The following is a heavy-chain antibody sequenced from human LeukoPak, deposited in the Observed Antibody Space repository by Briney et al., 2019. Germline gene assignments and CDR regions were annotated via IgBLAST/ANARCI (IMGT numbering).Heavy chain of an antibody. Sequence: GGSLRLSCAASGFTFSSYWMSWVRQAPGKGLEWVANTKQDGSEKYYVDSVKGRFTISRDNAKNSLYLQMNSLRAEDTAVYYCARGIYDFWSGYYYYYYGMDVWGQGTTVTVSS. CDR2: TKQDGSEK. CDR3: ARGIYDFWSGYYYYYYGMDV. D-gene: IGHD3-3*01. V-gene: IGHV3-7*01. CDR1: GFTFSSYW. J-gene: IGHJ6*02.